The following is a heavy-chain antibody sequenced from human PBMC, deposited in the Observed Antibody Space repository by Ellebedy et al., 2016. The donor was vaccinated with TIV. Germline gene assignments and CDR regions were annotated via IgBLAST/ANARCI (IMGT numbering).Heavy chain of an antibody. CDR3: TTVYRYNYDSV. CDR2: IKSKTDGGAA. D-gene: IGHD5-18*01. Sequence: GESLKISCAASGFTFSNAWMNWVRQAPGKGLEWVGRIKSKTDGGAADYAAPVKGRFTIPRDDSKNTLYLQMNSLKTEDTAVYFCTTVYRYNYDSVWGQGTPVTVSS. V-gene: IGHV3-15*01. J-gene: IGHJ4*02. CDR1: GFTFSNAW.